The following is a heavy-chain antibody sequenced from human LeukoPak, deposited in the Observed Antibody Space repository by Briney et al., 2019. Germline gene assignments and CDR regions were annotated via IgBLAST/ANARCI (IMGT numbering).Heavy chain of an antibody. CDR2: ISYDGSNK. V-gene: IGHV3-30*03. J-gene: IGHJ4*02. D-gene: IGHD6-19*01. Sequence: GGSLRLSCAASGFTFSSYGMHWVRQAPGKGLEWVAVISYDGSNKYYADSVKGRFAISRDNSKNTLYLQMNSLRAEDTAVYYCARSVLAGTGGFDYWGQGTLVAVSS. CDR1: GFTFSSYG. CDR3: ARSVLAGTGGFDY.